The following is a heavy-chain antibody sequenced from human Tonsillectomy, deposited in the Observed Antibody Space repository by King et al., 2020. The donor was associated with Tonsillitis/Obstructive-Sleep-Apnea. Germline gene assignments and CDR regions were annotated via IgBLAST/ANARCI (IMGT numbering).Heavy chain of an antibody. J-gene: IGHJ4*02. V-gene: IGHV3-7*03. CDR2: XXEDGSEK. CDR1: GFTFSSNW. Sequence: VQLVESGGGLVQPGGSLRLSCAASGFTFSSNWMSWVRQAPGKGLEWVXXXXEDGSEKYYVDSVKGRFTISRDNAKNSLYLQMNSLRAEDTAVYYCARDLGFDSWGQGTLVTVSS. CDR3: ARDLGFDS.